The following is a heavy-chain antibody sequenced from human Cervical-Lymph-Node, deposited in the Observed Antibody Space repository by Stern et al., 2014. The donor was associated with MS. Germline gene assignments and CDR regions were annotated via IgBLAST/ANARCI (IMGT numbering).Heavy chain of an antibody. CDR1: GYSFASSY. Sequence: QMQLVQSGAEVKKPGASVKVSCKASGYSFASSYINWVRQATGQGLEWVGSMDPNTGETAHAQKFQGRVTMTRDTSTSTGYMELRSLISEDTAVYYCTSLGSGVWGQGTLVTVSS. D-gene: IGHD3-10*01. CDR2: MDPNTGET. CDR3: TSLGSGV. V-gene: IGHV1-8*01. J-gene: IGHJ4*02.